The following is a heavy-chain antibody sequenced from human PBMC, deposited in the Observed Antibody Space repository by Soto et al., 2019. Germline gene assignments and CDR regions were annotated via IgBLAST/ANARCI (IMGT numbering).Heavy chain of an antibody. Sequence: GGSLRLSCAASGFTFSSYGMHWVRQAPGKGLEWVAVIWYDGSNKYYADSVKGRFTISRDNSKNTLYLQMNSLRAEDTAVYYCARDRNGDYFIDYWGQGTLVTVSS. D-gene: IGHD4-17*01. CDR1: GFTFSSYG. J-gene: IGHJ4*02. V-gene: IGHV3-33*01. CDR3: ARDRNGDYFIDY. CDR2: IWYDGSNK.